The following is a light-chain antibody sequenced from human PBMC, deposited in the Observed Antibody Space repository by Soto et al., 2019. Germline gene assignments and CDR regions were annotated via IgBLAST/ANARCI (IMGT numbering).Light chain of an antibody. CDR2: SAS. CDR3: PQADSFPWP. Sequence: QLTQSASAVSAYVGGRVTITCQTSKDISTSVAWYQQKPGKAPNLLIYSASALHRGVPSRFSGSGPGADFTLTVSSLQPEDSATYYCPQADSFPWPSGQGTKVDI. V-gene: IGKV1D-12*01. CDR1: KDISTS. J-gene: IGKJ1*01.